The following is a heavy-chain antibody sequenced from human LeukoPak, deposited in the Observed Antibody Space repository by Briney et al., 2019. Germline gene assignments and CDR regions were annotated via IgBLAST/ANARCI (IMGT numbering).Heavy chain of an antibody. Sequence: ASVKVSCKASGYSFTSHEIIWVRQAPGQGLEWVAWLNPNTGYTASAQNFQGRVTMTRDTSINTAYMELTSLRFEDTAIYYCALNRGGLSHWGQGTLVTVSS. CDR3: ALNRGGLSH. CDR2: LNPNTGYT. J-gene: IGHJ4*02. CDR1: GYSFTSHE. V-gene: IGHV1-8*01. D-gene: IGHD3-10*01.